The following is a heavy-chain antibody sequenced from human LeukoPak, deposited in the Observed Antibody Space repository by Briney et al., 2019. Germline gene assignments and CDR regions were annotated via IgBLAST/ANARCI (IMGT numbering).Heavy chain of an antibody. CDR3: ARGKTVLRYFDWPGDAFDI. Sequence: ASVKVSCKASNYPFTRYGISWVRQAPGQGLEWMGIINPSGGSTSYAQKFQGRVTMTRDMSTSTVYMELSSLRSEDTAVYYCARGKTVLRYFDWPGDAFDIWGQGTMVTVSS. CDR2: INPSGGST. J-gene: IGHJ3*02. CDR1: NYPFTRYG. V-gene: IGHV1-46*01. D-gene: IGHD3-9*01.